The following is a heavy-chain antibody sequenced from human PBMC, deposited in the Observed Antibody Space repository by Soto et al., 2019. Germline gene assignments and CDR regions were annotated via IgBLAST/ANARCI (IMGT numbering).Heavy chain of an antibody. J-gene: IGHJ6*02. Sequence: ASVKVSCKASGYTFTSYDINWVRQATGQGLEWMGWMNPNSGNTGYAQKFQGRVTMTRNTSISTAYMELSSLRSEDTAVYYCARGELGLGYCGSTSCYNDVWGQGTTVTVSS. CDR1: GYTFTSYD. D-gene: IGHD2-2*02. V-gene: IGHV1-8*01. CDR3: ARGELGLGYCGSTSCYNDV. CDR2: MNPNSGNT.